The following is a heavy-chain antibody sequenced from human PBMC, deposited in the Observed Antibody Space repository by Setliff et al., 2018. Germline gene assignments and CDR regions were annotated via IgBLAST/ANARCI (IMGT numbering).Heavy chain of an antibody. CDR1: GGSITSSAHY. D-gene: IGHD2-15*01. Sequence: SETLSLTCTVSGGSITSSAHYWSWIRQPPGKGLEWIGYIYYSGNTYYSPSLKGRLSLSVDTSKNQFSLTLSSVTAADTAVHFCARDLVEVTQAGDIFDTWGEGTLVTSPQ. CDR2: IYYSGNT. CDR3: ARDLVEVTQAGDIFDT. V-gene: IGHV4-30-4*01. J-gene: IGHJ4*01.